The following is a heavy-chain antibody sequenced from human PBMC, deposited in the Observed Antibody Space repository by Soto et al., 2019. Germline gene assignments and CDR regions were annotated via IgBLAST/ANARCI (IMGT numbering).Heavy chain of an antibody. CDR3: ARSLSPQCGGDCYYA. D-gene: IGHD2-21*02. CDR2: ISYSGNT. Sequence: PWETLSLTCTVSGASITSDYWSWIRQPPGKGLEWIGYISYSGNTNYHPSLESRVTISVDTSKNQISLNVRSVTAADTAVYFCARSLSPQCGGDCYYAWGQGTLVTVSS. V-gene: IGHV4-59*01. CDR1: GASITSDY. J-gene: IGHJ5*02.